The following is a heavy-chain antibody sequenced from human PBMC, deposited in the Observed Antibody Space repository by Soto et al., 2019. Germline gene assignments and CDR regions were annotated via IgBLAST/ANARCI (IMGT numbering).Heavy chain of an antibody. Sequence: QLQXQESGPGLVKPSETLSLTCTVSGGSISXSSYXWGXIRQPPGKGLEWIGSIYYSGSTYYNPSLKSRVTISVDTSKNQFSLKLSSVTAADTAVYYCXRHEWVVVAASTCFDYWGQGXLVTVSS. D-gene: IGHD2-15*01. CDR1: GGSISXSSYX. V-gene: IGHV4-39*01. CDR2: IYYSGST. CDR3: XRHEWVVVAASTCFDY. J-gene: IGHJ4*02.